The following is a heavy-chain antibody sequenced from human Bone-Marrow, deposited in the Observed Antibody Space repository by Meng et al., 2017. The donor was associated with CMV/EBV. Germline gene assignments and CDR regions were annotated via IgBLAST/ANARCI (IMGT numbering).Heavy chain of an antibody. V-gene: IGHV1-8*01. CDR1: GYTFTSYD. Sequence: ASVKVSCKASGYTFTSYDINWVRQATGQGLEWMGWMNPDSGNTGYAQKFQGRVTMTRNTSISTAYMELSSLRSEETAVYYCARGGRGGRGDAFDIWGQGTMVTVSS. CDR2: MNPDSGNT. D-gene: IGHD3-16*01. J-gene: IGHJ3*02. CDR3: ARGGRGGRGDAFDI.